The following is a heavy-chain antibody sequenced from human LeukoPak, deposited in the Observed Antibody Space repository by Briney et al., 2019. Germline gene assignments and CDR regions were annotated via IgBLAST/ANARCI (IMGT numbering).Heavy chain of an antibody. Sequence: GASVKVSCKASGYTFTSYDINWVRQATGQGLEWMGWINPNSGNTGYAQKFQGRVTMTRNTSISTAYMELSSLRSEDTALYYCTKDMEWGMDVWGQGTTVIVSS. CDR2: INPNSGNT. V-gene: IGHV1-8*01. CDR3: TKDMEWGMDV. D-gene: IGHD3-3*01. CDR1: GYTFTSYD. J-gene: IGHJ6*02.